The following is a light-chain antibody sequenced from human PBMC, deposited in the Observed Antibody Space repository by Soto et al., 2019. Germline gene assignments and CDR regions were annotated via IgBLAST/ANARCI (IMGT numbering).Light chain of an antibody. CDR3: HQYGSSITWK. Sequence: EVVLTQSPGTVSLSPGERATLSCRASQSVTSNYLAWYQQKPGQAPRLLIYAASSRATGIPDRFSGSGSGTDFTLCSRVLEPEYFVVYYCHQYGSSITWKVGQGNKVEIK. CDR2: AAS. J-gene: IGKJ1*01. V-gene: IGKV3-20*01. CDR1: QSVTSNY.